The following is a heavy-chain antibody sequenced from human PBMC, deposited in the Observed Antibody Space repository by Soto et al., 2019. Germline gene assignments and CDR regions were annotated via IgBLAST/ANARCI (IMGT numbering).Heavy chain of an antibody. D-gene: IGHD6-19*01. V-gene: IGHV3-11*01. J-gene: IGHJ4*02. CDR3: ARLVEHGSGWNEH. CDR1: GFTFSDSW. Sequence: QVHMVVSGGVLVKVGGSLRLSCAASGFTFSDSWMSRIRQAPEKGLEWVAYISTRSAIINNADYVKARFTISRDEAKRSLYLQMNSLRAEDTATSYCARLVEHGSGWNEHWGQGTLVTVSS. CDR2: ISTRSAII.